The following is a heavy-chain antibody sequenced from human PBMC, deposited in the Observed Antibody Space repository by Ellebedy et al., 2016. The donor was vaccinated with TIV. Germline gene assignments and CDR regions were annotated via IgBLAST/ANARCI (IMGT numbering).Heavy chain of an antibody. Sequence: SETLSLXCTVSGGSIRSYYWSWIRQPPGKGLEWIAYIYYSGSTNYNPSLKSRVTISVDTSKNQFSLTLSSVTAADTAVYYCARHPPLGYFDYWGQGTLVTVSS. CDR1: GGSIRSYY. J-gene: IGHJ4*02. V-gene: IGHV4-59*01. CDR2: IYYSGST. CDR3: ARHPPLGYFDY.